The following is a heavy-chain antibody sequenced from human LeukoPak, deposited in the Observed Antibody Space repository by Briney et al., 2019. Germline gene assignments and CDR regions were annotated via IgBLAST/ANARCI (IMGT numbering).Heavy chain of an antibody. CDR2: INHRGST. V-gene: IGHV4-34*01. CDR3: ASSVGSTDY. D-gene: IGHD1-26*01. J-gene: IGHJ4*02. Sequence: ASETLSLTCAVYGESLSKYYWTWIRQSPGKGLEWIGEINHRGSTNLNPSLKSRVTLPVDTSKYQFSLKLTSVTAADAAVYYCASSVGSTDYWGQGTLVTVSS. CDR1: GESLSKYY.